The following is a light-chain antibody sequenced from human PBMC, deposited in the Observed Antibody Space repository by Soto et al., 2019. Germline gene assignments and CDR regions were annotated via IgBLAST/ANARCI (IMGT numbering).Light chain of an antibody. J-gene: IGKJ5*01. CDR1: QSVNTN. Sequence: EVVLTQSPATLSVSPCEGVTLSCRATQSVNTNVAWYQQKPGQAPRLLIYGASTRTTGIPVRFSGSGSGSEFTLTISSLQPEDFAVYYCQQYNNWPPITFGQGTRLEIK. V-gene: IGKV3-15*01. CDR3: QQYNNWPPIT. CDR2: GAS.